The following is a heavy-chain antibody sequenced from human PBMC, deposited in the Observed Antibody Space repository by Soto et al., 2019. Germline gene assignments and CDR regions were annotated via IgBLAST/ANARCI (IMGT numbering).Heavy chain of an antibody. CDR3: AKGTLGYRRPYDY. V-gene: IGHV3-23*01. CDR2: ISDSGSTT. D-gene: IGHD5-12*01. Sequence: GGSLRLSCAASGFTFSSYAMSWVRQAPGKGLEWVSVISDSGSTTYYADSVKGRFTISRDSSRNTLYLQMNSLRAEDTAVYYCAKGTLGYRRPYDYWGQGTLVTVSS. J-gene: IGHJ4*02. CDR1: GFTFSSYA.